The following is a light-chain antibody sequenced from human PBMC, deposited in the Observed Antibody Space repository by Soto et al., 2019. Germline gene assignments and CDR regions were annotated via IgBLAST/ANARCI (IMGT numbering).Light chain of an antibody. CDR3: HQYSNWPFT. CDR1: QSVRSN. Sequence: ETVMTPSPATLSVSPGERASLSCRASQSVRSNLAWYQQTPGRAPRLLIFGASSRAAGVPARFSGGGSVTEFSLTISSLQSDDFGVYYCHQYSNWPFTFGPGTKVDIK. J-gene: IGKJ3*01. CDR2: GAS. V-gene: IGKV3-15*01.